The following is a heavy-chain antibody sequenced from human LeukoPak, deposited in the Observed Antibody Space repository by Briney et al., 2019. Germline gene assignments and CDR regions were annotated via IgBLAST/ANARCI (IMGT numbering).Heavy chain of an antibody. Sequence: PGGSLRLSCAVSGFTVSDSYTSWVLQGPGKGLEWVAGIYADGSTYHAESVKGRFSISRHNSRNIVYLQMNSLRAEDTALYYCARDGSLPRTYFYDSSGYHAFWGQGTLVTVSS. CDR2: IYADGST. D-gene: IGHD3-22*01. CDR3: ARDGSLPRTYFYDSSGYHAF. V-gene: IGHV3-53*01. CDR1: GFTVSDSY. J-gene: IGHJ4*02.